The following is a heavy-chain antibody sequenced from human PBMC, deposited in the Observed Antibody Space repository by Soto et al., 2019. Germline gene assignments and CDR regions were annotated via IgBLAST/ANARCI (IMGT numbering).Heavy chain of an antibody. V-gene: IGHV6-1*01. CDR2: TYYRSKWYN. J-gene: IGHJ2*01. D-gene: IGHD1-26*01. CDR1: GDSVSSNSAA. CDR3: ARDGSVPSRGTHWYFDL. Sequence: SQTLSLTCVISGDSVSSNSAAWNWIRQSPSRGLEWLGRTYYRSKWYNDYAVSVKSRITINPDTSKNQFSLQLNSVTPEDTAVYYCARDGSVPSRGTHWYFDLWGRGTLVTVSS.